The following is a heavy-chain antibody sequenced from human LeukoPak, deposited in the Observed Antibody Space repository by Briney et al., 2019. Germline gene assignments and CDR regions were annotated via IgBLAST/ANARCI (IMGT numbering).Heavy chain of an antibody. CDR1: GYSFTSYW. CDR3: ARQGMAAAGTGWFDP. Sequence: GESLKISCKGSGYSFTSYWIGWVRQMPRKGLEWMGIIYPGDSDTRYSPSFQGQVTISVDKSTSTTYLQWSSLKASDTATYYCARQGMAAAGTGWFDPWGQGTLVTVSS. V-gene: IGHV5-51*01. J-gene: IGHJ5*02. D-gene: IGHD6-13*01. CDR2: IYPGDSDT.